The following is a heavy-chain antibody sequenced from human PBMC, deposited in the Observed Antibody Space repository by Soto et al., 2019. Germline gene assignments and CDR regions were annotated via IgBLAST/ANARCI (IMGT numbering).Heavy chain of an antibody. J-gene: IGHJ6*02. Sequence: PGGSLRLSCAASGFTFSSYGMHWVRQAPGKGLEWVAVISYDGSNKYYADSVKGRFTISRDNSKNTLYLQMNSLRAEDTAVYYSAKDLDIVVVPAGHGMDVGGQGTTVTVSS. V-gene: IGHV3-30*18. CDR2: ISYDGSNK. CDR1: GFTFSSYG. D-gene: IGHD2-2*03. CDR3: AKDLDIVVVPAGHGMDV.